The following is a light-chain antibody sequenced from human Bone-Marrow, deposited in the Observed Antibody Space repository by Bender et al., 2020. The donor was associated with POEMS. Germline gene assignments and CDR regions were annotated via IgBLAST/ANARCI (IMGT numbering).Light chain of an antibody. CDR2: GKD. Sequence: SSELTQDPAVSVALGQTVRITCQGDSLRNYYASWYQQKPGQAPVLVIYGKDNRPSGIPDRFSGSRSGNTASLTITGAQAEDEADYYCNSWDSSGNLYVFATGTKVTVL. CDR3: NSWDSSGNLYV. J-gene: IGLJ1*01. V-gene: IGLV3-19*01. CDR1: SLRNYY.